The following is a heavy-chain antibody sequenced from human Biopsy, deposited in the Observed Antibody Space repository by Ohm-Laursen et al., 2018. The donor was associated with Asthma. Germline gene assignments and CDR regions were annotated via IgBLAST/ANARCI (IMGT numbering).Heavy chain of an antibody. CDR2: INAGNGNT. V-gene: IGHV1-3*01. Sequence: SVKVSCNASGYNFISFAIHWVRQAPGQRLEWMGWINAGNGNTKYSQKFQGRVSITRDTSASTAYMELRSLRSEDTAAYYCARTYYDFLTGQVKDAFGIWGQGTMVTVSS. CDR3: ARTYYDFLTGQVKDAFGI. J-gene: IGHJ3*02. CDR1: GYNFISFA. D-gene: IGHD3-9*01.